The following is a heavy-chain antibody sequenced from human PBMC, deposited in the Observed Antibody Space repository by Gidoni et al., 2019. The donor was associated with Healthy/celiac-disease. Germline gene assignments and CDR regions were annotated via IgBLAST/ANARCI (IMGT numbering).Heavy chain of an antibody. J-gene: IGHJ4*02. CDR1: GGTFSSYA. CDR3: SRADRYSSGWAPSAFDY. CDR2: IIPIFGTA. V-gene: IGHV1-69*01. D-gene: IGHD6-19*01. Sequence: QVQLVQSGAEVKKPGSSVKVSCKPSGGTFSSYASSWVRQAPGQGLEWMGGIIPIFGTANYAQKFQGRVTITADESTSTASMELSSLRSEDTAAYYCSRADRYSSGWAPSAFDYWGQGTLVTVSS.